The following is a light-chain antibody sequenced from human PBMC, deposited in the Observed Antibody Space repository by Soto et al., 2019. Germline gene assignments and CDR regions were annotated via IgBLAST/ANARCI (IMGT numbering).Light chain of an antibody. CDR3: SSYTSSNTLV. CDR1: RSDVGGYNY. CDR2: DVS. J-gene: IGLJ2*01. Sequence: QSALTQPASVSGSPGQSITISCTGSRSDVGGYNYVSWYQQHPDKAPKLMIYDVSNRPSGVSNRFSGSKSGNTASLTISGLQAEDEADYYCSSYTSSNTLVFGGGTK. V-gene: IGLV2-14*03.